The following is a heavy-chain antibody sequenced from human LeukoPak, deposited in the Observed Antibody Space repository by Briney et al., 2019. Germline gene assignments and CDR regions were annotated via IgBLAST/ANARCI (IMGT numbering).Heavy chain of an antibody. CDR2: IYYSGST. CDR3: ARTYSSGWYGGNWFDP. Sequence: SETLSLTCTVSGGSISSSSYYWGWIRQPPGKGLEWIGSIYYSGSTYYNPSLKSRVTISVDTSKNQFSLKLSSVTAADTAVCYCARTYSSGWYGGNWFDPWGQGTLVTVSS. CDR1: GGSISSSSYY. V-gene: IGHV4-39*01. D-gene: IGHD6-19*01. J-gene: IGHJ5*02.